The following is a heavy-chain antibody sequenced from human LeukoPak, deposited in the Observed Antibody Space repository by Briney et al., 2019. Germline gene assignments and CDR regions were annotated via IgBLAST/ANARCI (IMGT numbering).Heavy chain of an antibody. CDR3: AREKLERFRVNYYYYYGMDV. CDR1: GYTFTSYG. D-gene: IGHD1-1*01. Sequence: GASVKVSCKASGYTFTSYGISWVRQAPGQGLEWMGWISAYNGNPNYAQKFQGWVTMTRDTSISTAYMELSRLRSDDTAVYYCAREKLERFRVNYYYYYGMDVWGQGTTVTVSS. CDR2: ISAYNGNP. V-gene: IGHV1-18*01. J-gene: IGHJ6*02.